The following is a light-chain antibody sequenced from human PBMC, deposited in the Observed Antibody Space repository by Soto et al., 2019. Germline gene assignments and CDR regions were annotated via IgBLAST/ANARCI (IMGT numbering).Light chain of an antibody. CDR3: QQYGSSPIT. CDR1: QSLLNSNGYNY. Sequence: IVLTQSPLSLPVTPGEPASISCRSSQSLLNSNGYNYLDWYLQKPGQSPQVLIYLGSNRASGVPDRFSGSGSGTDFTLKISRVEAEDFAVYYCQQYGSSPITFGQGTRLEIK. J-gene: IGKJ5*01. V-gene: IGKV2-28*01. CDR2: LGS.